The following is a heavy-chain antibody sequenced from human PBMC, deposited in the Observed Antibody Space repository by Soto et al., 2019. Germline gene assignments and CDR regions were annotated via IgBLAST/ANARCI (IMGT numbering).Heavy chain of an antibody. CDR2: IYPGDSDT. V-gene: IGHV5-51*01. J-gene: IGHJ6*02. Sequence: PGESLKISCEASGYTFTTYWIGWVRQMPGKGLEWMGIIYPGDSDTTYSPFFKGQVTISADKSISTAYLQWNSLKASDTAMYYCARVISGALTGMDVWGQGTTVTVSS. CDR3: ARVISGALTGMDV. CDR1: GYTFTTYW. D-gene: IGHD2-15*01.